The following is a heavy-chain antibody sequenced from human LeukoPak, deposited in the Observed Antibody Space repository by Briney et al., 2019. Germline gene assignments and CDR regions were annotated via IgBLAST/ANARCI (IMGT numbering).Heavy chain of an antibody. CDR3: AGRTRTRDFYDSSGSFDL. CDR2: IIPIFGTA. V-gene: IGHV1-69*13. D-gene: IGHD3-22*01. Sequence: GASVKVSCKASGGTFSSYAISWVRQAPGQGLEWMGGIIPIFGTATYAQKFQGRVTITADESTSTAYMELSSLRSEDTAVYYCAGRTRTRDFYDSSGSFDLWGRGTLVTVSS. CDR1: GGTFSSYA. J-gene: IGHJ2*01.